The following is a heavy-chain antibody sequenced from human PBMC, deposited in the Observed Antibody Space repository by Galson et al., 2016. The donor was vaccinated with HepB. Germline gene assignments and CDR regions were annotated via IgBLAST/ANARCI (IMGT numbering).Heavy chain of an antibody. CDR3: TTDVLNPSRAYAF. D-gene: IGHD2/OR15-2a*01. Sequence: SLRLSCAGSGFTFSNAWMSWVRQAPGKGLEWVGRIKSTPDGATTDYAAPAKGRFIISRDDSKNTLYLQMYSLETEDAAVYFCTTDVLNPSRAYAFWGQGTVVTVSS. J-gene: IGHJ4*02. CDR1: GFTFSNAW. V-gene: IGHV3-15*01. CDR2: IKSTPDGATT.